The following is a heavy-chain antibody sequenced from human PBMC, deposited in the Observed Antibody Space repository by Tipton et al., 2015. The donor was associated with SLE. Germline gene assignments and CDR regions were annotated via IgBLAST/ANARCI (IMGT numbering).Heavy chain of an antibody. Sequence: TLSLTCTVSGYSISSGYYWGWIRQPPGKGLEWIGSIYHSGSTYYNPSLKSRVTISVDTSKNQFSLKLSSVTAADTAVYYCARGVSGSYFYWGQGTLVTVSS. CDR3: ARGVSGSYFY. J-gene: IGHJ4*02. CDR2: IYHSGST. CDR1: GYSISSGYY. V-gene: IGHV4-38-2*02. D-gene: IGHD1-26*01.